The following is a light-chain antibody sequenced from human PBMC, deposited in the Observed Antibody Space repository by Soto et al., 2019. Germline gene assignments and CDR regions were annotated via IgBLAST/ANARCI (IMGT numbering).Light chain of an antibody. Sequence: QPVLTQSHSASASLGASVKLTCTLSSGHSSYAIAWHQQQPEKGPRYLMKLNSDGSHSKGDGIPDRFSGSSSGAARYLTISSLQSEDEADYYCQTWGTGIRVFGGGTKLTVL. V-gene: IGLV4-69*01. CDR2: LNSDGSH. J-gene: IGLJ3*02. CDR3: QTWGTGIRV. CDR1: SGHSSYA.